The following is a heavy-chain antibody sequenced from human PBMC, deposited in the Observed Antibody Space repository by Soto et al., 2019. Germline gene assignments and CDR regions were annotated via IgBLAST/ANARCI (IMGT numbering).Heavy chain of an antibody. Sequence: GGSLRLSCSVFGFTFSNYAMHWFRQAPGKGLQYVSSISSNGGSTYYADSVKGRFTISRDNSKNTLYLQMSSLTVEDTAMYYCVKDRYVDYWGQGTLVT. CDR2: ISSNGGST. CDR3: VKDRYVDY. V-gene: IGHV3-64D*06. J-gene: IGHJ4*02. CDR1: GFTFSNYA.